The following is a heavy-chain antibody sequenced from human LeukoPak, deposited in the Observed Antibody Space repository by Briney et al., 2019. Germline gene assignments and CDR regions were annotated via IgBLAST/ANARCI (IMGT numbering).Heavy chain of an antibody. V-gene: IGHV1-2*02. J-gene: IGHJ4*02. CDR1: GYTFTGYY. CDR3: ARDSSHYGSGSYYNTYYFGY. Sequence: ASVKVSCKASGYTFTGYYVHWVRQAPGQGLEWLGWINPNSGGTNYAQKFQGRVTMTRDTSISTAYMELSRLRSDDTAVYYCARDSSHYGSGSYYNTYYFGYWGQGTLVTVSS. CDR2: INPNSGGT. D-gene: IGHD3-10*01.